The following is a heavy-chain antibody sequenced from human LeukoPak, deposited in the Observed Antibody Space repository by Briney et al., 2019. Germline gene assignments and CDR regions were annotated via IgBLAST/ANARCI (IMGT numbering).Heavy chain of an antibody. CDR2: INPNSGGT. CDR1: GYTFTGYY. J-gene: IGHJ4*02. CDR3: ARGVALWAAAGTGKVVY. D-gene: IGHD6-13*01. V-gene: IGHV1-2*02. Sequence: ASVKVSCKASGYTFTGYYMHWVRQAPGQGLEGMGWINPNSGGTNYAQKFQGRVTMTRDTSSSTAYMELSRLRSDDTAVYYCARGVALWAAAGTGKVVYWGQGTLVTVSS.